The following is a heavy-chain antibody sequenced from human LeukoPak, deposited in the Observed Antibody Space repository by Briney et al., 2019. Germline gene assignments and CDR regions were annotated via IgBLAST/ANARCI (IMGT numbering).Heavy chain of an antibody. V-gene: IGHV4-61*02. J-gene: IGHJ4*02. Sequence: SETLSLTCTVSGGSISSGSYYWSWIRQPAGKGLEWIGRIYTSGSTNYNPSLKSRVTISVDTSKNQFSLKLSSVTAADTAVYYCARSLAAPFDYWGQGTLVTVSS. CDR2: IYTSGST. CDR3: ARSLAAPFDY. D-gene: IGHD6-13*01. CDR1: GGSISSGSYY.